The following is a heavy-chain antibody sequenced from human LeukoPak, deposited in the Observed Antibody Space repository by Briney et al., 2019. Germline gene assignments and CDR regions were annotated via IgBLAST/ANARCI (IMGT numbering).Heavy chain of an antibody. Sequence: SQTLSLTCTVSGGSISGGGYYWSWIRQHPGKGLEWIGYIYYSGSTYYNPSLKSRVTISVDTSKNQFSLKLSSVTAADTAVYYCARGVGFFTMVRGVIMSDNWFDPWGQGTLVTVSS. J-gene: IGHJ5*02. V-gene: IGHV4-31*03. D-gene: IGHD3-10*01. CDR1: GGSISGGGYY. CDR3: ARGVGFFTMVRGVIMSDNWFDP. CDR2: IYYSGST.